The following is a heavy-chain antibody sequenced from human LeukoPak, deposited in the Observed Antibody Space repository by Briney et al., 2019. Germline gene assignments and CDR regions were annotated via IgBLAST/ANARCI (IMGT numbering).Heavy chain of an antibody. CDR3: ARFYDSSGFDY. CDR2: IYYSGST. D-gene: IGHD3-22*01. Sequence: SETLSLTCTVSGVSISSYYWSWIRQPPGKGLEWIGYIYYSGSTNYNPSLKSRVTISIDTSKNQFSLKLSSVTAADTAVYYCARFYDSSGFDYWGQGTLVTVSS. J-gene: IGHJ4*02. CDR1: GVSISSYY. V-gene: IGHV4-59*01.